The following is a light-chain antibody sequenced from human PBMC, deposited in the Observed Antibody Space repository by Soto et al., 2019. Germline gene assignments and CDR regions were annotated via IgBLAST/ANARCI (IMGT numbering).Light chain of an antibody. J-gene: IGKJ1*01. CDR1: ENIPSNY. CDR2: VAS. V-gene: IGKV3-20*01. Sequence: EIVLTQSPGTLSLSPGESATLSCRASENIPSNYLAWYQQKPGQAPRLLIYVASSRAPGIPNRFSGRQSGTDFTLTISRLEPEDFAVYYCQQYGRPLWTFGQGTKVEIK. CDR3: QQYGRPLWT.